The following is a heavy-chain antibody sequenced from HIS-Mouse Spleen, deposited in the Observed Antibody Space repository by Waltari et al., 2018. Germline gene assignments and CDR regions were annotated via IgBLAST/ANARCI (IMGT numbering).Heavy chain of an antibody. CDR1: GFTSRSYS. V-gene: IGHV3-21*01. J-gene: IGHJ4*02. Sequence: EVQLVESGGGLVKPGGSLRLSCAASGFTSRSYSMNWVRQAPGKGLEWVSSISSSSSYIYYADSVKGRFTISRDNAKNSLYLQMNSLRAEDTAVYYCARAGIAAAYYFDYWGQGTLVTVSS. D-gene: IGHD6-13*01. CDR2: ISSSSSYI. CDR3: ARAGIAAAYYFDY.